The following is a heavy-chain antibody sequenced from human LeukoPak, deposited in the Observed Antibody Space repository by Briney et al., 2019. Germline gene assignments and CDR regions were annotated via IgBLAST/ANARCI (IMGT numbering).Heavy chain of an antibody. CDR3: AKGHSPFDY. D-gene: IGHD2-21*01. Sequence: GGSLRLSCAASGLTFSSCVMSWVRQTSGKGLEWVSALSGSGGSTYYADSVKGRFTISRDNSKNTLYLQMNSLRAEDTAVYYCAKGHSPFDYWGQGTLVTVSS. CDR2: LSGSGGST. V-gene: IGHV3-23*01. J-gene: IGHJ4*02. CDR1: GLTFSSCV.